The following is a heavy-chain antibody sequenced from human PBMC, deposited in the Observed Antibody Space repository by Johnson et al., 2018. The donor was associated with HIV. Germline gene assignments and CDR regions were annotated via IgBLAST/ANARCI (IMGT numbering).Heavy chain of an antibody. Sequence: VQLVESGGGLVKPGGSLRLSCAASGFTFSDYYMSWIRQAPGKGLEWVSGISWNSGSIGYADSVKGRFTISRDNSKNTLYLQMNSLRAEDTAVYYCATSTASDAFDIWGQGTMVTVSS. CDR2: ISWNSGSI. V-gene: IGHV3-23*04. CDR3: ATSTASDAFDI. D-gene: IGHD1-1*01. CDR1: GFTFSDYY. J-gene: IGHJ3*02.